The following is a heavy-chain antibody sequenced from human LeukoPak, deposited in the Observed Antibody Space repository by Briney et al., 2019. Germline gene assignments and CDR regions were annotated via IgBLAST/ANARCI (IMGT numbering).Heavy chain of an antibody. Sequence: GTSVKVSCKASGFTFTSSAVHWVRQARGQRLEWIGWIVVGSGNTNYAQKFQERVTITRDMSTSTAYMELSSLRSEATAVYYCAAGWLEEGLGYWGQGTMVTVSS. CDR3: AAGWLEEGLGY. V-gene: IGHV1-58*01. CDR1: GFTFTSSA. J-gene: IGHJ4*02. D-gene: IGHD3-10*01. CDR2: IVVGSGNT.